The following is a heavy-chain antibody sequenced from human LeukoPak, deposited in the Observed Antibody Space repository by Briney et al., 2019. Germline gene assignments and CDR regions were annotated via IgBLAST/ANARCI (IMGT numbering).Heavy chain of an antibody. CDR1: GGSISSSTYY. Sequence: SETLSLTCTVSGGSISSSTYYGGWIRQSPGKGLEWIGSIFYSGNTYYNPSLKSRVTISVDTSKNQFSLKLSSVAAADTAVYYCARGNSGYELYYYYYYMDVWGKGTTVTISS. D-gene: IGHD5-12*01. CDR3: ARGNSGYELYYYYYYMDV. CDR2: IFYSGNT. V-gene: IGHV4-39*07. J-gene: IGHJ6*03.